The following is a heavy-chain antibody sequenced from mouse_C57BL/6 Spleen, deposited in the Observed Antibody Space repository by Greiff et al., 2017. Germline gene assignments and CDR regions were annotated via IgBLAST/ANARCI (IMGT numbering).Heavy chain of an antibody. V-gene: IGHV5-16*01. CDR2: INYDGSST. D-gene: IGHD2-1*01. CDR1: GFTFSDYY. J-gene: IGHJ3*01. CDR3: ARDGDSYGNGVFAY. Sequence: EVQVVESEGGLVQPGSSMKLSCTASGFTFSDYYMAWVRQVPEKGLEWVANINYDGSSTYYLDSLKSRFIISRDNAKNILYLQMSSLKSEDTATYYCARDGDSYGNGVFAYWGQGTLVTVSA.